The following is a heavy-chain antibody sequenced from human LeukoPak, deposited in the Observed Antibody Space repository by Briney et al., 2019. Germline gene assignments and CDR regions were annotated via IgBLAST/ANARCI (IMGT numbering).Heavy chain of an antibody. V-gene: IGHV4-30-2*01. D-gene: IGHD3-3*01. J-gene: IGHJ6*03. CDR1: GGSISSGGYY. CDR3: ARGSTIFGGDYYYYMDV. Sequence: PSQTLSLTCTVSGGSISSGGYYWSWIRQPPGKGLEWIGYIYHSGSTYYNPSLKSRVTISVDRSKNQFSLKLSSVTAADTAVYYCARGSTIFGGDYYYYMDVWGKGTTVTVSS. CDR2: IYHSGST.